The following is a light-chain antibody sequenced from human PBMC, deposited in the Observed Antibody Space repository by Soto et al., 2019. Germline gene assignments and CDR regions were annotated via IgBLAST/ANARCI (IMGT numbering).Light chain of an antibody. CDR2: WAS. V-gene: IGKV4-1*01. CDR1: QSVLYSPNNKNS. CDR3: QQYYRTPPT. J-gene: IGKJ1*01. Sequence: DIVMTQSPDSLAVSLGERATINCKSSQSVLYSPNNKNSLAWCQQKPGQPPKLFIYWASIRESGVPDRFSGSGSGTDFTLTISSPQAEDVAVYYCQQYYRTPPTFGQGTKVEIK.